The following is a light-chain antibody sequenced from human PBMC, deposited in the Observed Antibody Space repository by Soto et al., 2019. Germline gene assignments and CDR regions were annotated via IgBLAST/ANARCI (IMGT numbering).Light chain of an antibody. CDR3: QQYGDSPLT. J-gene: IGKJ4*01. V-gene: IGKV3-20*01. Sequence: EIVLTQSPGTLWLSQGERAALSCRASQSVSSSTSLAWYQQKTGQAPRLLIYGASSRAVGVPDRFSGSGSGTDFTLTISRLEPEDFAVYYSQQYGDSPLTFGGGTKVE. CDR1: QSVSSSTS. CDR2: GAS.